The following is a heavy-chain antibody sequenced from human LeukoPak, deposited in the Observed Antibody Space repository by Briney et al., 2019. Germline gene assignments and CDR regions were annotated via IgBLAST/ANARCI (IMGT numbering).Heavy chain of an antibody. CDR1: GFTFSSYG. CDR2: ISGSGTGT. Sequence: PGGSLRLSCAVSGFTFSSYGMSWVRQAPGKGLEWVSAISGSGTGTYYADSVKGRFTISRDNSKSTIYLQMNSLRAEDTAVYYCAKDRPASHGSGSFGDYWGQGTLVTVST. V-gene: IGHV3-23*01. D-gene: IGHD3-10*01. J-gene: IGHJ4*02. CDR3: AKDRPASHGSGSFGDY.